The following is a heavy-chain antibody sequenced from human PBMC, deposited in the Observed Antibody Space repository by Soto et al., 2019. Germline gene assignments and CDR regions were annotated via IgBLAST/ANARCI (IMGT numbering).Heavy chain of an antibody. Sequence: QVQLVQSGAEVKKPGASVKVSCKASGYTFTSYGISWVRQAPGQGLEWMGWISTYNGNTNYAQKLQGRVTMTTDTATSTGYMELRSLRSDATAVYYCAGNTSNYFDYRGQGSLVSVSS. CDR1: GYTFTSYG. J-gene: IGHJ4*02. V-gene: IGHV1-18*01. CDR2: ISTYNGNT. CDR3: AGNTSNYFDY. D-gene: IGHD2-2*01.